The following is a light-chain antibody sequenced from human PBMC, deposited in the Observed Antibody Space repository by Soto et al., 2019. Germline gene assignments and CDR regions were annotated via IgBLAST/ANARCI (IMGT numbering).Light chain of an antibody. Sequence: EIVLTQSPATLSLSPGERATLSCRASQSVSSYLAWYQQKPGQAPRLLIYDASNRATGIPARFSGSGSGTDFILTISSLEPEDLAVYYCQQRRNWPPYTFGQGTKLEIK. CDR2: DAS. CDR3: QQRRNWPPYT. CDR1: QSVSSY. V-gene: IGKV3-11*01. J-gene: IGKJ2*01.